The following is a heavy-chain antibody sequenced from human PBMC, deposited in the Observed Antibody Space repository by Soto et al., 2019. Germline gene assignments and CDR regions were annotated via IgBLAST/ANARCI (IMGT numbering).Heavy chain of an antibody. CDR2: ISYDGSNK. Sequence: QVQLVESGGGVVQPGRSLRLSCAASGFTFSSYAMHWVRQAPGKGLEWVAVISYDGSNKYYADSVKGRFTISRDNSKNTLYLQRISVRAEDTAVYYCARDLTTVVTLLDYWGQGTLVTVSS. CDR3: ARDLTTVVTLLDY. J-gene: IGHJ4*02. V-gene: IGHV3-30-3*01. D-gene: IGHD4-17*01. CDR1: GFTFSSYA.